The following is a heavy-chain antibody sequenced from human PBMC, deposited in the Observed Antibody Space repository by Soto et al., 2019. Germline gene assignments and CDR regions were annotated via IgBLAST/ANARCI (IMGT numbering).Heavy chain of an antibody. V-gene: IGHV1-3*01. J-gene: IGHJ5*02. D-gene: IGHD6-13*01. Sequence: ASVKVSCKASGYTLTSYGIHWVRQAPGQRLEWMGWLNAANGDTKYSPKFQGRVTITRDTSASTAYMELTSLRSEDTAVYYCVRRHVSATGIDWFDPWGQGXLVTVSS. CDR2: LNAANGDT. CDR3: VRRHVSATGIDWFDP. CDR1: GYTLTSYG.